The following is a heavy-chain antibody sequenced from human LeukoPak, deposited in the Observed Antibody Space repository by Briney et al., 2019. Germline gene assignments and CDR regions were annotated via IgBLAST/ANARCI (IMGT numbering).Heavy chain of an antibody. D-gene: IGHD6-13*01. V-gene: IGHV3-21*01. CDR2: ISSSSSYI. CDR1: GFTFSSFW. J-gene: IGHJ4*02. Sequence: GGSLRLSCAASGFTFSSFWMGWVRQAPGKGLEWVSSISSSSSYIYYADSVKGRFTISRDNAKNSLYLQMNSLRAEDTAVYYCARGLSSSWYSGYYFDYWGQGTLVTVSS. CDR3: ARGLSSSWYSGYYFDY.